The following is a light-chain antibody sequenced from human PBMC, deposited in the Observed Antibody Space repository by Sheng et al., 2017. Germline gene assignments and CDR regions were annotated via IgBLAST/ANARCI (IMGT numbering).Light chain of an antibody. J-gene: IGKJ4*01. V-gene: IGKV3-20*01. Sequence: EIVLTQSPGTLSLSPGERATLSCRASQSVSSSYLAWYQQKPGQAPRLLIYGASSRATGIPDRFSGSGSGTDFTLTISRLEPEDFAVYYCQQRDRWPLTFGGGTNRGAQT. CDR3: QQRDRWPLT. CDR2: GAS. CDR1: QSVSSSY.